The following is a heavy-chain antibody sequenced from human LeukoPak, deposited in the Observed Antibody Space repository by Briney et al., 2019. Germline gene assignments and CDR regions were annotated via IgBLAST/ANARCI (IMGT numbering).Heavy chain of an antibody. V-gene: IGHV3-73*01. CDR1: GLTFSVSA. CDR2: IKTKADNYAT. Sequence: PGGSLRLSCSASGLTFSVSAIHWVRQASGKGLERVGRIKTKADNYATAYAASVKGRFTISRDDLTNTAYLQMNSLKTEDTAVYYCTHPAYYYNVDVWGKGTTVTVSS. CDR3: THPAYYYNVDV. J-gene: IGHJ6*04. D-gene: IGHD6-25*01.